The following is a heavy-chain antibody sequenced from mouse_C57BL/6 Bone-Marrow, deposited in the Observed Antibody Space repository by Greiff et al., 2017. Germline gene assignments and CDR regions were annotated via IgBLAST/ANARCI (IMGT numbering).Heavy chain of an antibody. Sequence: QVQLQQSGAELVRPGTSVKVSCKASGYAFTNYLIEWVKQRPGQGLEWIGVINPGSGGTNYNEKFKGKATLTADKSSSTAYMQLSSLTSEDSAVYFCARGDSSGYNYWGQGTSLPVSS. CDR3: ARGDSSGYNY. J-gene: IGHJ2*02. V-gene: IGHV1-54*01. CDR1: GYAFTNYL. CDR2: INPGSGGT. D-gene: IGHD3-2*02.